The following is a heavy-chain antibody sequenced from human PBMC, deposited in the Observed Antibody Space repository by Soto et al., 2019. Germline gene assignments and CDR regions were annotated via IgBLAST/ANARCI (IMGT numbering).Heavy chain of an antibody. Sequence: ASVKVSCKTSGHSFIDYYIHWVRQAPGRGLEWIGWVNPDTGASNFAQNFRDRVILARDTSIDTNYMDLRRLTSDDTAVYYCVKDVGDRLGYFESWGQGTLVTVSS. D-gene: IGHD1-26*01. CDR1: GHSFIDYY. CDR2: VNPDTGAS. CDR3: VKDVGDRLGYFES. J-gene: IGHJ4*02. V-gene: IGHV1-2*02.